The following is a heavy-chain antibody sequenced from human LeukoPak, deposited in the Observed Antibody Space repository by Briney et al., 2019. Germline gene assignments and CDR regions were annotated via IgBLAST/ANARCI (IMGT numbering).Heavy chain of an antibody. J-gene: IGHJ5*02. CDR1: GFTFSSYW. CDR3: ARDLPNNLHYYYDSSGSTFDP. D-gene: IGHD3-22*01. CDR2: IKQDGSEK. Sequence: SGGSLRLSCAASGFTFSSYWMSWVRQAPGKGLEWVANIKQDGSEKYYVDSVKGRFTISRDNAKNSLYLQMNSLRAEDTAVYYCARDLPNNLHYYYDSSGSTFDPWGQGTLVTVSS. V-gene: IGHV3-7*01.